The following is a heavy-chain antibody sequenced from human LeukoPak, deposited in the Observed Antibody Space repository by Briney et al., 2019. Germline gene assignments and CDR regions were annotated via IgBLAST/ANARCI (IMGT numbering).Heavy chain of an antibody. Sequence: GGSLRLSCAASGFXFSSYGIHWVRQAPGKGQEWVAVISYDGSNKYYADSVKGRFTISRDNSKNTLYLQMNSLRAEDTAVYYCAKAATQAVAGSAFDYWGQGTLVTVSS. J-gene: IGHJ4*02. V-gene: IGHV3-30*18. CDR3: AKAATQAVAGSAFDY. D-gene: IGHD6-19*01. CDR2: ISYDGSNK. CDR1: GFXFSSYG.